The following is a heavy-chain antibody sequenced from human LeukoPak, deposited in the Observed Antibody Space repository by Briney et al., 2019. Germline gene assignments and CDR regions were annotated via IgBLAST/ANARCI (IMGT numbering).Heavy chain of an antibody. J-gene: IGHJ6*03. Sequence: GGSLRLSCAASGFTFSSYAMNWVRLAPGKGLEWVSSISSSSSYIYYADSMKGRFTISRDNAKNSLYLQMNSLRAEDTAVYYCARTERPVRYETILSHMDVWGRGTTVTVSS. CDR3: ARTERPVRYETILSHMDV. CDR1: GFTFSSYA. D-gene: IGHD2/OR15-2a*01. V-gene: IGHV3-21*01. CDR2: ISSSSSYI.